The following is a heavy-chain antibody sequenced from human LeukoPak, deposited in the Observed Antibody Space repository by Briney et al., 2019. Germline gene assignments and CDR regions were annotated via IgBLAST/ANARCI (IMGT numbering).Heavy chain of an antibody. V-gene: IGHV1-69*04. Sequence: GASVKVSCKASGGTFSSYAISWVRQAPGQGLEWMGRIIPIFGIANYAQKFQGRVTITADKSTSTAYTELSSLRSEDTAVYYCAREGVPGKGYYDSSGYTPDVDYWGQGTLVTVSS. CDR1: GGTFSSYA. J-gene: IGHJ4*02. CDR3: AREGVPGKGYYDSSGYTPDVDY. CDR2: IIPIFGIA. D-gene: IGHD3-22*01.